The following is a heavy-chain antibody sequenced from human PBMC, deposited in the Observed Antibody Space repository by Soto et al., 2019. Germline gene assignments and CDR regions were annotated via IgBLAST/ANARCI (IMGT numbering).Heavy chain of an antibody. CDR2: IYWDDDK. Sequence: QITLKESGPTLVKPTQTLTLTCTFSGFSLSTSGVGVGWIRQPPGKALEWLALIYWDDDKRYSPSLKSRLTITKDTSKNLVVHTMTNMDPVDTATYYCAHVRGYSYGYPMGLFDYWGQGTLVTVSS. CDR1: GFSLSTSGVG. V-gene: IGHV2-5*02. D-gene: IGHD5-18*01. CDR3: AHVRGYSYGYPMGLFDY. J-gene: IGHJ4*02.